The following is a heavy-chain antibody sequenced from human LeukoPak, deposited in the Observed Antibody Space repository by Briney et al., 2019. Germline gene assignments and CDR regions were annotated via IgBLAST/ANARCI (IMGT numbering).Heavy chain of an antibody. CDR3: ARIRNGVPDYGDP. Sequence: ASVKVSCKASGYTFTSYDINWVRQATGQGLEWMGWISAYNGNTNYARKLQGRVTMTTDTSTSTAYMELRSLRSDDTAVYYCARIRNGVPDYGDPWGQGTLVTVSS. V-gene: IGHV1-18*01. CDR2: ISAYNGNT. D-gene: IGHD4-17*01. CDR1: GYTFTSYD. J-gene: IGHJ5*02.